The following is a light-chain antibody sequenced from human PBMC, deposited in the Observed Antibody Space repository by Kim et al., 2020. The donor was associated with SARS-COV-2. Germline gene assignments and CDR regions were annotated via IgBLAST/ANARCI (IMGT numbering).Light chain of an antibody. CDR1: SSNIGTNT. CDR3: ATWDDSVSGYV. CDR2: RNN. V-gene: IGLV1-44*01. J-gene: IGLJ1*01. Sequence: GQSVTISGSGSSSNIGTNTVNWYQQLPRTAPKLLIARNNQRPSGVPDRFSGSKSGTSASLAISGLQSEDEADYYCATWDDSVSGYVFGTGTKVTVL.